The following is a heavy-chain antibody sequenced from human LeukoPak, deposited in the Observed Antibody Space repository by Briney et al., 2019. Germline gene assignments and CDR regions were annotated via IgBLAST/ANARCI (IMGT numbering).Heavy chain of an antibody. V-gene: IGHV4-30-2*01. CDR1: GVSMGSGGYS. CDR2: IYHSGSS. CDR3: VRGTRGGLFDY. Sequence: SETLSLTCAVSGVSMGSGGYSWSWVRLPPAKGLEWIGYIYHSGSSSYNPSLKSRVTIPMDRSRNQFSLRLTSVTAADTAVYYCVRGTRGGLFDYWGQGTLVTVPS. D-gene: IGHD3-10*01. J-gene: IGHJ4*02.